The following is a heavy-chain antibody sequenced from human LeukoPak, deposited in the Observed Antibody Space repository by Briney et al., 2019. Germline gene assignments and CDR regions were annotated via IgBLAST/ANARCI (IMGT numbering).Heavy chain of an antibody. CDR3: ARQGESYYYGSGSYYLDY. D-gene: IGHD3-10*01. CDR1: GGSISSYY. J-gene: IGHJ4*02. Sequence: SETLSLTCTVSGGSISSYYWSWIRQPPGKGLEWIGYIYYSGSTNYNPSLKSRVTISVDTSKNQFSLKLSSVTAADTAVYYCARQGESYYYGSGSYYLDYWGQGTLVTVSS. CDR2: IYYSGST. V-gene: IGHV4-59*08.